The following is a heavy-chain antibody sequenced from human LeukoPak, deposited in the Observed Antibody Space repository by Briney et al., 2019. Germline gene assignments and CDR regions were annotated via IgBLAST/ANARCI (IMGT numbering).Heavy chain of an antibody. V-gene: IGHV4-31*03. D-gene: IGHD5-12*01. CDR1: GGSISSGGYY. CDR3: ARVSRYSGYDLLSLATISYFDY. J-gene: IGHJ4*02. Sequence: SETLSLTCTVSGGSISSGGYYWSWIRQHPGKGLEWIGYIYYSGSTYYNPSLKSRVTISVDTSKNQFSLKLSSATAADTAVYYCARVSRYSGYDLLSLATISYFDYWGQGTLVTVSS. CDR2: IYYSGST.